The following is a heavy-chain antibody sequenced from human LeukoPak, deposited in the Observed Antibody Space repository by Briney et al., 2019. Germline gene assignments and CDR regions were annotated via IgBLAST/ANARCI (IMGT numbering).Heavy chain of an antibody. CDR3: TKGQLRFDP. D-gene: IGHD1-1*01. J-gene: IGHJ5*02. V-gene: IGHV3-23*01. CDR2: ISGSGGTA. CDR1: GFTFSIYA. Sequence: GGSLRLSCAASGFTFSIYAMSWVRQAPGKGLEWVSAISGSGGTAYYADSVRGRFTISRDNSKNSLYLQMNSLRAEDTAVYYCTKGQLRFDPWGQGTLVTVSS.